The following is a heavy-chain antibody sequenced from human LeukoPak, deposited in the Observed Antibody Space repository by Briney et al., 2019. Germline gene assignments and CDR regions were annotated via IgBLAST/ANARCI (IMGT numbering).Heavy chain of an antibody. CDR1: GFIFSSYA. V-gene: IGHV3-23*01. Sequence: GGSLRLSCAATGFIFSSYAMTWVRQAPGKGLERVSAFGVISDTYYADSVKGRFTISRDNSKNTVFLQMNSLRADDTAVYYCARTRGWFDPWGPGTLVTVSS. J-gene: IGHJ5*02. CDR3: ARTRGWFDP. D-gene: IGHD1-14*01. CDR2: FGVISDT.